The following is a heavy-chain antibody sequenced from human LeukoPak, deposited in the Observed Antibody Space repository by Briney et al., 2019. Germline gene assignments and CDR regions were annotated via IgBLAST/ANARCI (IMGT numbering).Heavy chain of an antibody. CDR3: ARFTYTTRPSDV. CDR2: IYSSGST. V-gene: IGHV4-4*09. D-gene: IGHD3-16*01. Sequence: SETLSLTCSVSGGSISGYYWSWIRQPPGQALEWIGYIYSSGSTNYNPSLQSRVTMSVDTSMNQFSLKLSSVTAADTAVYYCARFTYTTRPSDVWGKGTTVTVSS. J-gene: IGHJ6*04. CDR1: GGSISGYY.